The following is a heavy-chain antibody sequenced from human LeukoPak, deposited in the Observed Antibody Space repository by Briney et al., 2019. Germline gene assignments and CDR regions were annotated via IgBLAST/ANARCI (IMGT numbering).Heavy chain of an antibody. Sequence: GGSLRLSCAASGFTFSSYAMHWVRQAPGKGLEWVAVISYDGSNKYYADSVKGRFTISRDNSKNTLYLQMNSLRAEDTAVYYCAVVVAATPWPFDYWGQGTPVTVSS. CDR3: AVVVAATPWPFDY. D-gene: IGHD2-15*01. CDR1: GFTFSSYA. V-gene: IGHV3-30-3*01. J-gene: IGHJ4*02. CDR2: ISYDGSNK.